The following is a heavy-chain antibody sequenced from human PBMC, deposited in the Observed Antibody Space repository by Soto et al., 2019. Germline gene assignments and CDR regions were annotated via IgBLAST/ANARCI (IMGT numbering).Heavy chain of an antibody. CDR3: ARGDREDIAVVIGVRPGEYGVDV. CDR1: GFTFRNYA. J-gene: IGHJ6*02. CDR2: ISYDGGNK. V-gene: IGHV3-30*10. Sequence: QVQLVESGGGVVQPGRSLRLSCAASGFTFRNYAMHWVRQAPGKGLECGAVISYDGGNKFYRDYVKGRFTISRDNSKNPLYLQINSLRYEDTAVYYCARGDREDIAVVIGVRPGEYGVDVWGQGTTVTVSS. D-gene: IGHD2-15*01.